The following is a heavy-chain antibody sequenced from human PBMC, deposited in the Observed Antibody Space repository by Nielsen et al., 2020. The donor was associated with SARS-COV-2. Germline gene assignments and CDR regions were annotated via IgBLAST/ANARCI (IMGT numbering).Heavy chain of an antibody. CDR2: IYYSGST. J-gene: IGHJ3*01. CDR1: GGSISSGGYY. D-gene: IGHD4-11*01. V-gene: IGHV4-31*03. CDR3: ATNPVKDDAFDF. Sequence: SETLSLTCTVSGGSISSGGYYWIWLRQHPGKGLVWIGYIYYSGSTYYNPSLKSRVTISVDTSKNQFSLKLSSVTAADTAVYYCATNPVKDDAFDFWGQGTMVTVSS.